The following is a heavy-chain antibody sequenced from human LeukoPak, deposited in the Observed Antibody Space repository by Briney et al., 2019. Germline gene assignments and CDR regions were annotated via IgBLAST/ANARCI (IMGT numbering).Heavy chain of an antibody. CDR3: AKETEVTIFGVVISWFDP. V-gene: IGHV3-23*01. J-gene: IGHJ5*02. D-gene: IGHD3-3*01. CDR1: GFTFSSYA. CDR2: ISGSGGST. Sequence: GGSLRLSCAASGFTFSSYAMSWVRQAPGKGLEWVSAISGSGGSTYYADSVKGRFTISRDNSKNTLYLQMNSLRAEDTAVYYCAKETEVTIFGVVISWFDPWGQGTLVTVSS.